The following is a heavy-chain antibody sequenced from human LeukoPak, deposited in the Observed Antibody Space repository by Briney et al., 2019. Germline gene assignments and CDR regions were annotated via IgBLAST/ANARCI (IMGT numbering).Heavy chain of an antibody. Sequence: GGSLRLSCAASGFTFSSYAMHWVRQAPGKGLEWVAVISYDGSNKYYADSVKGRFTISRGNSKNTLYLQMNSLRAEDMAVYYCARDYTEVRGGFRYYYYYYGMDVWGQGTTVTVSS. D-gene: IGHD3-10*01. V-gene: IGHV3-30-3*01. CDR1: GFTFSSYA. J-gene: IGHJ6*02. CDR3: ARDYTEVRGGFRYYYYYYGMDV. CDR2: ISYDGSNK.